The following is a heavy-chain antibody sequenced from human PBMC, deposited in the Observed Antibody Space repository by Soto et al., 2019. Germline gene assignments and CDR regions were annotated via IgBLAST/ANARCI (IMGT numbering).Heavy chain of an antibody. D-gene: IGHD2-8*01. V-gene: IGHV4-31*03. J-gene: IGHJ4*02. CDR2: IYYSGST. CDR1: GGSISSGGHF. Sequence: SETLSLTCTVSGGSISSGGHFWNWIRQHPGKGLEWIGYIYYSGSTFYNPSLQSRVTISVDTSKNQFSLKLSSVTAADTVVYYCATALITHFFFDSWGQGSLVTVSS. CDR3: ATALITHFFFDS.